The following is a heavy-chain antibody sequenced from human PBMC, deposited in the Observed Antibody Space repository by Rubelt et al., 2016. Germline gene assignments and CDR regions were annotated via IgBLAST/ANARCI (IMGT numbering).Heavy chain of an antibody. D-gene: IGHD2-15*01. Sequence: QVQLQESGPGLVKPSETLSLTCTVSGGSISSYYWSWIRQPPGKGLEWIGSIYYSGSTYYNPSLNSRVTISVDTSKNQFSLKLSSVTAADTAVYYCARLPYCSSGPCPKDYWGQGTLVTVSS. V-gene: IGHV4-59*12. CDR2: IYYSGST. J-gene: IGHJ4*02. CDR3: ARLPYCSSGPCPKDY. CDR1: GGSISSYY.